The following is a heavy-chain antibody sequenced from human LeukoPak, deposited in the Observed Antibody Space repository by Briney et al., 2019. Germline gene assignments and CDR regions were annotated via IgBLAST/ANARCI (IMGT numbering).Heavy chain of an antibody. J-gene: IGHJ5*02. CDR3: ARRQTYDILTGYYNVALGEFDP. V-gene: IGHV4-38-2*02. CDR1: SYSISSGYY. Sequence: SETLSLTCTVSSYSISSGYYWGWIRQPPGKGLEWIGSIYHSGSTYYNPSLKSRVTISVDTSKNQFSLKLSSVTAADAAVYYCARRQTYDILTGYYNVALGEFDPWGQGTLVTVSS. D-gene: IGHD3-9*01. CDR2: IYHSGST.